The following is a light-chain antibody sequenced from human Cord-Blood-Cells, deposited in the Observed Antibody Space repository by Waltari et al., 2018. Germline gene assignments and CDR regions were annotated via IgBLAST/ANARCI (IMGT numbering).Light chain of an antibody. CDR3: QSYDSSLSGWV. V-gene: IGLV1-40*01. Sequence: QSVLTQPPSVSGAPGQRVTISCTGSSSNIGAGYDVHWYQQLPGTAPKLPIYGTSTRPSGVPDRFSGSKSGTSASLAITGLQAEDEADYYGQSYDSSLSGWVFGGGTKLTVL. CDR2: GTS. J-gene: IGLJ3*02. CDR1: SSNIGAGYD.